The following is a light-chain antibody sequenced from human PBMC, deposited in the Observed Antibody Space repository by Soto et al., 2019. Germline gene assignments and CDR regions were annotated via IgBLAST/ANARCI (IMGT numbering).Light chain of an antibody. CDR1: LTIRNF. CDR2: AAS. V-gene: IGKV1-39*01. Sequence: IQMTQSPTSLSASVGDAVTITCRASLTIRNFLNWYQHKPGRAPKLLIYAASTLQSGVPLRFSGSGSGTEVTLTISSLQPEDFATYYCQQSYNMPPTFGQGTKVEI. J-gene: IGKJ1*01. CDR3: QQSYNMPPT.